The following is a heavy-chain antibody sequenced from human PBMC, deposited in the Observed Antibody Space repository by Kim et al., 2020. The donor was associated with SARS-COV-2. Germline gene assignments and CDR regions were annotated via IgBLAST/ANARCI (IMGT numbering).Heavy chain of an antibody. Sequence: GGSLRLSCAASGFTFDDYAMHWVRQAPGKGLEWVSGISWNSGSIGYVDSVKGRFTISRDNAKNSLYLQMNSLRAEDTALYYCAKDMGGYDPSYYFDYWG. D-gene: IGHD5-12*01. CDR2: ISWNSGSI. CDR1: GFTFDDYA. CDR3: AKDMGGYDPSYYFDY. J-gene: IGHJ4*01. V-gene: IGHV3-9*01.